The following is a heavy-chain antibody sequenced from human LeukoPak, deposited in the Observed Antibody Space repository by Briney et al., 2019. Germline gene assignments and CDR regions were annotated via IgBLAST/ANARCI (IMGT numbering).Heavy chain of an antibody. CDR1: GFTFSSYW. D-gene: IGHD3-22*01. J-gene: IGHJ4*02. V-gene: IGHV3-74*01. Sequence: GGSLRLSCAASGFTFSSYWMHWVRQAPGKGLVWVSRINSDGSITSYADSVKGRFTISRDNAKNTLYLQMNSLRAEDTAVYYCARGVYYDSSGYPPDFDYWGQGTLVTVSS. CDR3: ARGVYYDSSGYPPDFDY. CDR2: INSDGSIT.